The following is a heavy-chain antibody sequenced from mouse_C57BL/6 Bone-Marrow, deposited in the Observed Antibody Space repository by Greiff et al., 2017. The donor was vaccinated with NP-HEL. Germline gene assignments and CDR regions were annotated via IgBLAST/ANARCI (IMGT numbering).Heavy chain of an antibody. D-gene: IGHD2-4*01. CDR2: INYDGSST. CDR3: AREGGLRRRTYAMDY. J-gene: IGHJ4*01. V-gene: IGHV5-16*01. Sequence: EVKLMESEGGLVQPGSSMKLSCIASGFTFSDYYMAWVRQVPEKGLEWVANINYDGSSTYYLDSLKSRFIISRDNAKNILYLQMSSLKSEDTATYYCAREGGLRRRTYAMDYWGQGTSVTVSS. CDR1: GFTFSDYY.